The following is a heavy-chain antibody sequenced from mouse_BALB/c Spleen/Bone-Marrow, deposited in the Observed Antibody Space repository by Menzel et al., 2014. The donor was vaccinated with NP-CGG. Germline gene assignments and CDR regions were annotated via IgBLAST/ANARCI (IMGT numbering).Heavy chain of an antibody. CDR2: INVNGDTT. J-gene: IGHJ3*01. V-gene: IGHV5-6-3*01. CDR3: ARGYEYSSWFAY. D-gene: IGHD2-4*01. Sequence: DVQLVESGGGLVQPGGSLKLSCAASGFTFSNYGMSWVRQTPDKRLEMIATINVNGDTTYHPDSVKGRFTISRDNVKNALYLQMSSLKSEDTAMYYCARGYEYSSWFAYWGQGTLVTVSA. CDR1: GFTFSNYG.